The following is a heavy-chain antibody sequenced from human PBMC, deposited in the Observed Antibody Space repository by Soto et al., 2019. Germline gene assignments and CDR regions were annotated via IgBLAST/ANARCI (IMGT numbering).Heavy chain of an antibody. CDR3: ARDTGLVIAFDI. Sequence: EVQLVESGGGLVKPGGSLRLSCAASGFTFSSYSMNWVRQAPGKGLEWVSSISSSSSYIYYADSVKGRFTISRDNAKNSLYLQMNSLRAEDTAVYYCARDTGLVIAFDIWGQGTMVTVSS. D-gene: IGHD6-19*01. CDR2: ISSSSSYI. V-gene: IGHV3-21*01. CDR1: GFTFSSYS. J-gene: IGHJ3*02.